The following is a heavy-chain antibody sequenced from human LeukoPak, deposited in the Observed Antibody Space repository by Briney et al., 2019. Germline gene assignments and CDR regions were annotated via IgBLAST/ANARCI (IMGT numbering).Heavy chain of an antibody. CDR1: GFTFNSYG. CDR2: IYYDGSDK. V-gene: IGHV3-33*08. D-gene: IGHD2-2*01. J-gene: IGHJ4*02. Sequence: GGSLRLSCAASGFTFNSYGMHWVRQAPGKGLEWLAVIYYDGSDKFYGDSVKGRFTISRDNSKNTPYLQMNSLRAEDTAVYYCARGGLTAAAIDYWGQGTLVTVSS. CDR3: ARGGLTAAAIDY.